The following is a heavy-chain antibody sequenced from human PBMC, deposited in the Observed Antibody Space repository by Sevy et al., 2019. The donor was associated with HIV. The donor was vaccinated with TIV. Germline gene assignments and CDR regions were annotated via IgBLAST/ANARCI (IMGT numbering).Heavy chain of an antibody. J-gene: IGHJ6*02. Sequence: GGSLRLSCAASGFTFSSYGMHWVRQAPGKGLEWVAASWYDGSNKYYADSVKGRFTISRDNSKNTLYLQMNSLRAEDTAVYYCARGFYYDSSGYYGDYGMDVWGQGTTVTVSS. CDR3: ARGFYYDSSGYYGDYGMDV. CDR1: GFTFSSYG. CDR2: SWYDGSNK. D-gene: IGHD3-22*01. V-gene: IGHV3-33*01.